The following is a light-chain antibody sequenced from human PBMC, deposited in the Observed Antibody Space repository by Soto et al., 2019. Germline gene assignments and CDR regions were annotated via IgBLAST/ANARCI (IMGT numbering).Light chain of an antibody. CDR1: QSVSRN. J-gene: IGKJ1*01. V-gene: IGKV3-15*01. Sequence: EIVMTQSPATLSVSPGERATLSCRASQSVSRNLAWYQQKPGQDPRLLIYGASTRATGIPARFSGSGSGTEFTLTISSLQSEEFAVYYCQQYNNWPPWTFGQGTKVEIK. CDR2: GAS. CDR3: QQYNNWPPWT.